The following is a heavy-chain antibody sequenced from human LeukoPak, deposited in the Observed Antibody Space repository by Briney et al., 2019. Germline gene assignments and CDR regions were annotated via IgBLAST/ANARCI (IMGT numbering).Heavy chain of an antibody. CDR3: ARVASSWQFDY. CDR2: ISSSSSYI. J-gene: IGHJ4*02. Sequence: GGSLRLSCAASGFTFSSYRMNWVRQVPGKGLEWVSSISSSSSYIYYADSVKGRFTISRHNSKNTLFLQMNSLRAEDTAVYYCARVASSWQFDYWGQGTLVTVSS. CDR1: GFTFSSYR. V-gene: IGHV3-21*04. D-gene: IGHD6-13*01.